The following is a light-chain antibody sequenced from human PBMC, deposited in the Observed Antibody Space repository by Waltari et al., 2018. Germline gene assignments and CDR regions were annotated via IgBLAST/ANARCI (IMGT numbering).Light chain of an antibody. CDR3: FFYMGSGIWV. CDR2: KGT. CDR1: SGSASTTSY. J-gene: IGLJ3*02. Sequence: QTVVTQEPSLVMAPGGTVTLTCALTSGSASTTSYATWYQQPPGQHPRTLVYKGTSRSSGVPDRFSVSILGNKAALTITGAQTDDESHYFCFFYMGSGIWVSGGGTKLTVL. V-gene: IGLV8-61*01.